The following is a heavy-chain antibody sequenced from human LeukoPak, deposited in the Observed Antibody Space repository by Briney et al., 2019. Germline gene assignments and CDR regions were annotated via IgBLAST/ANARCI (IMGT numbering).Heavy chain of an antibody. CDR3: ARRKGSSSYYFDY. J-gene: IGHJ4*02. CDR2: INHSGST. D-gene: IGHD6-6*01. CDR1: GGSFSGYY. V-gene: IGHV4-34*01. Sequence: SETPSLTCAVYGGSFSGYYWSWIRQPPGKGLEWIGEINHSGSTNYNPSLKSRVTISVDTSKNQFSLKLSSVTAADTAVYYCARRKGSSSYYFDYWGQGTLVTVSS.